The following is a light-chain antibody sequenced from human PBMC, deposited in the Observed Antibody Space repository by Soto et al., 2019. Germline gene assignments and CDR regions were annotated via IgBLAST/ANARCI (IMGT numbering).Light chain of an antibody. CDR1: QSVNNN. CDR2: GVS. V-gene: IGKV3-15*01. J-gene: IGKJ1*01. CDR3: QHYNNWPWT. Sequence: EIVMTQSPATLSVSPAERATLSCRASQSVNNNLAWYQQKPGQAPRLLIYGVSTRANGIPARSSGSGSGTDFTLTISSLQSEDFALYYCQHYNNWPWTFGQGTKVEI.